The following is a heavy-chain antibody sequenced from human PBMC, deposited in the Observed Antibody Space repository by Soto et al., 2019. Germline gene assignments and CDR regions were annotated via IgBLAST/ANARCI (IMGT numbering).Heavy chain of an antibody. D-gene: IGHD5-12*01. CDR2: IYYSGST. J-gene: IGHJ3*02. V-gene: IGHV4-59*01. CDR3: ARRGDGYKRAFDI. CDR1: GGSISSYY. Sequence: KSSETLCLTCTVSGGSISSYYLSWIRQPPGKGLEWIGYIYYSGSTNYNAALKRRVSISLDTYKNQFSLKLSSVTAADTAVYFCARRGDGYKRAFDIWGQGTMVTVS.